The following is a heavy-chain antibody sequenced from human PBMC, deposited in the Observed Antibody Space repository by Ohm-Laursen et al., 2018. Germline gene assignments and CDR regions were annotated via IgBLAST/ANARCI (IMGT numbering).Heavy chain of an antibody. CDR3: AKDTYNYGSGSTLHGFDY. V-gene: IGHV3-23*01. CDR2: ISGSGGST. CDR1: GFTFSKYA. D-gene: IGHD3-10*01. J-gene: IGHJ4*02. Sequence: GSLRLSCTASGFTFSKYAMSWVRQAPGKGLEWVSAISGSGGSTYYADSVKGRFTISRDSSKNTLYLQMNSLRAEDTAVYYCAKDTYNYGSGSTLHGFDYWGQGTLVTVSS.